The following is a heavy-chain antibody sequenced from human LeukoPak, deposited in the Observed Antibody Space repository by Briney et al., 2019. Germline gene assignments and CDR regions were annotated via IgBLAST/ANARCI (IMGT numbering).Heavy chain of an antibody. CDR3: TTDYGSGSYFSDY. D-gene: IGHD3-10*01. CDR1: GFTFSTSW. V-gene: IGHV3-15*01. CDR2: IKSKGDGGTT. Sequence: GGSLRLSCGASGFTFSTSWMSWVRQAPGKGLEWVGRIKSKGDGGTTDYAAPVKGRFTISREDSKNTLYLQMNSLKNEDTAVYYCTTDYGSGSYFSDYWGQGTLVTVSS. J-gene: IGHJ4*02.